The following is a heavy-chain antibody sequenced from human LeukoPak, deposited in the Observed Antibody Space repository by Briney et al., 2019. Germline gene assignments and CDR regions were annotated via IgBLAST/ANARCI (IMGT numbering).Heavy chain of an antibody. CDR3: CLVVVPAAVDY. Sequence: ASVKVSCKASGYTFTSYGISWVRQAHGQGLEWMGWISAYNGNTNYAQKLQGRVTMTTDTSTSTAYMELRSLRSDDTAVYYCCLVVVPAAVDYWGQGTLVTVSS. V-gene: IGHV1-18*04. CDR1: GYTFTSYG. CDR2: ISAYNGNT. D-gene: IGHD2-2*01. J-gene: IGHJ4*02.